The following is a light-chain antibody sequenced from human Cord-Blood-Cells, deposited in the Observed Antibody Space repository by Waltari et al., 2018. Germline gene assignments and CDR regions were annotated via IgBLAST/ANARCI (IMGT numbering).Light chain of an antibody. J-gene: IGLJ2*01. V-gene: IGLV2-23*01. CDR3: CSYAGSSTLV. CDR1: SSDVGSYNF. CDR2: EGS. Sequence: QSALTQPASVSGSPGQSITISCTGTSSDVGSYNFVPWYQQHPGKAPKLMIYEGSKRPSGFSNRFSGSKSGNTASLTISGLQAEDEADYYCCSYAGSSTLVFGGGTKLTVL.